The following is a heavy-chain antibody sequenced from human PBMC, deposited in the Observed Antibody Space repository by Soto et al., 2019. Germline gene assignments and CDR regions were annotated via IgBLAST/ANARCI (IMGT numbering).Heavy chain of an antibody. J-gene: IGHJ6*02. CDR3: ARDFDCADGVCYTGYYYYGLDV. CDR1: GFTFSGYS. D-gene: IGHD2-8*01. V-gene: IGHV3-48*02. Sequence: GGSLRLSCVVSGFTFSGYSMNWVRQTPGKGLEWLSYISSAGTTISYADSVKGRFTISRDNAKNSLYLQMNSLRDEDTAVYYCARDFDCADGVCYTGYYYYGLDVWGQGTTGTVSS. CDR2: ISSAGTTI.